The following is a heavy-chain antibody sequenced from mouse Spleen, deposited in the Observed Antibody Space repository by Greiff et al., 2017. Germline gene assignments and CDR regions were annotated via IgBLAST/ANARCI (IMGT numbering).Heavy chain of an antibody. CDR1: GYTFTDYY. V-gene: IGHV1-77*01. Sequence: QVQLKQSGAELARPGASVKLSCKASGYTFTDYYINWVKQRTGQGLEWIGEIYPGSGNTYYNEKFKGKATLTADKSSSTAYMQLSSLTSEDSAVYFCARKDYYGSSLFDYWGQGTTLTVSS. CDR2: IYPGSGNT. J-gene: IGHJ2*01. D-gene: IGHD1-1*01. CDR3: ARKDYYGSSLFDY.